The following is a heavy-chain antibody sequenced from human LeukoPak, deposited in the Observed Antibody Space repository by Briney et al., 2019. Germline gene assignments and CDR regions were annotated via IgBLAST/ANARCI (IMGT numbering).Heavy chain of an antibody. CDR1: GFTFSSYS. CDR2: ISSSSSYI. J-gene: IGHJ4*02. Sequence: PGGSLRLSCAASGFTFSSYSMNWVRQAPGKGLEWVSSISSSSSYIYYADSVKGRFTISRDNAKNSLYLQMNSLRAEDTAVYYCAKAPRSIAAAAFDYWGQGTLVTVSS. CDR3: AKAPRSIAAAAFDY. V-gene: IGHV3-21*04. D-gene: IGHD6-13*01.